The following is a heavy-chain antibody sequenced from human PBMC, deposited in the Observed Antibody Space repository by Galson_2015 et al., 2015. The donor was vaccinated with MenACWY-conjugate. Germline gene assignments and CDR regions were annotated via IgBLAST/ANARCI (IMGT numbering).Heavy chain of an antibody. D-gene: IGHD6-19*01. CDR2: INWNGDRT. J-gene: IGHJ3*02. CDR3: ARGFGQWLVRPSTHFDI. V-gene: IGHV3-20*01. CDR1: GFTFDDHG. Sequence: SLRLSCAGSGFTFDDHGMYWVRQAPGKGLEWVSSINWNGDRTGYADSVKGRFTISRDNAKNSLYLQMNNLRAEDTAFYHCARGFGQWLVRPSTHFDIWGQGTLLTVSS.